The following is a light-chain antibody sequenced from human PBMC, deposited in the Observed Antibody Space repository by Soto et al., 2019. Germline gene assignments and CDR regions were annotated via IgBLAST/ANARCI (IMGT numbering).Light chain of an antibody. J-gene: IGKJ5*01. Sequence: DIQMTQSPSSLSASVGDRVTITCQASQGITNYLNWFQQKPGKAPNLLIYAASNLETGVPSRFSGVGSGTVFTLTISRLQPEDIATYFCQQYDNFPITFGQGTRL. CDR2: AAS. CDR3: QQYDNFPIT. V-gene: IGKV1-33*01. CDR1: QGITNY.